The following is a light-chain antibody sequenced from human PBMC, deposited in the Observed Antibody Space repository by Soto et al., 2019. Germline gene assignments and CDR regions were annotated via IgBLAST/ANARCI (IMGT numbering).Light chain of an antibody. V-gene: IGKV3-20*01. Sequence: EIVLTQSPGTLSLSTGERATLSCRACQSVSSSYLAWYQQKPGQAYRILIYGAPSRATGIPDRFSGSGSGTDFTLTISTLEPEDFAEYYCQQYGSSPLTFGGGTKVEIK. CDR1: QSVSSSY. J-gene: IGKJ4*01. CDR2: GAP. CDR3: QQYGSSPLT.